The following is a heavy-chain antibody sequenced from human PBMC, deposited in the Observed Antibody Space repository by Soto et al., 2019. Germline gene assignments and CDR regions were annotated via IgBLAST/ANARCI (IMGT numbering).Heavy chain of an antibody. D-gene: IGHD4-17*01. V-gene: IGHV3-30*18. J-gene: IGHJ6*02. CDR1: GFTFSSYG. Sequence: QVQLVVSGGGVVQPGRSLRLSCASSGFTFSSYGMHWVRHAPGKGLVWVAVISYDGSNKYYADSVKGRFTISRDNSKNTLYLQMNSLRAEDTAVYYCAKVLPTVTTTRGGMDVWGQGTTVTVSS. CDR2: ISYDGSNK. CDR3: AKVLPTVTTTRGGMDV.